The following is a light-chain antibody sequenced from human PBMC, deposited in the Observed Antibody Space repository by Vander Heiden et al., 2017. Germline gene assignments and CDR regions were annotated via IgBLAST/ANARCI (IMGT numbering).Light chain of an antibody. CDR1: SSNIGNNY. V-gene: IGLV1-51*02. CDR3: GTWDNALSAYVA. J-gene: IGLJ2*01. CDR2: ENK. Sequence: QSVLTQPPSVSAAPGQKVTISCSGSSSNIGNNYVSWYQQLPGAAPKLLIYENKKRPSGVPDRFSGSKSGTSATLGISGLQTGDEADYYCGTWDNALSAYVAFGGGTKV.